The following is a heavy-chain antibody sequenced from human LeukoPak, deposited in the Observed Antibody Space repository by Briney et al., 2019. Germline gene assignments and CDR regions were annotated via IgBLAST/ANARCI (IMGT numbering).Heavy chain of an antibody. Sequence: GASVKVSCKASGYTFTSYGISWVRPAPGQGLEWMGWISAYNGNTNYAQKLQGRVTMTTDKSTSTAYMELRSQRSDDTAVYYCARFWYYYGSGVEPIDYWGQGTLVTVSS. J-gene: IGHJ4*02. CDR1: GYTFTSYG. CDR2: ISAYNGNT. CDR3: ARFWYYYGSGVEPIDY. V-gene: IGHV1-18*01. D-gene: IGHD3-10*01.